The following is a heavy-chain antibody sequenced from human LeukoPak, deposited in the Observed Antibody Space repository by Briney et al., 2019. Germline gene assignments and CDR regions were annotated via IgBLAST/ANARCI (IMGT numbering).Heavy chain of an antibody. CDR1: GITFSDYN. V-gene: IGHV3-7*01. J-gene: IGHJ4*02. Sequence: GGSLRLSCAASGITFSDYNMNWVRRAPGKGLEWVANIKQDGSEKYYVDSVKGRFTISRDNAKNSLYLQMNSLRAEDTAVYYCARRTMVRALDYWGQGTLVTVSS. CDR3: ARRTMVRALDY. D-gene: IGHD3-10*01. CDR2: IKQDGSEK.